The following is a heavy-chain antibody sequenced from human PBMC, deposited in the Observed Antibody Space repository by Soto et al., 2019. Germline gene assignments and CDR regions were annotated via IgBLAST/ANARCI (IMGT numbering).Heavy chain of an antibody. Sequence: ASVKVSCKASGYTFTSYGISWVRQAPGQGLEWMGWISAYNGNTNYAQKLQGRVTMTTDTSTSTAYMELRSLRSDDTAVYYCASSATAPYYYGMDVWGQGTTVTVSS. CDR2: ISAYNGNT. J-gene: IGHJ6*02. D-gene: IGHD2-21*02. CDR3: ASSATAPYYYGMDV. V-gene: IGHV1-18*01. CDR1: GYTFTSYG.